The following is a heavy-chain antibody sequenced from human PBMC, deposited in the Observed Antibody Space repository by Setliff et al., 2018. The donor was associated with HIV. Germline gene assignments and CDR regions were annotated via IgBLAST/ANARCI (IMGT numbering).Heavy chain of an antibody. J-gene: IGHJ5*02. V-gene: IGHV4-34*01. CDR2: INDNGST. CDR1: GGSFSGYY. CDR3: ARSTVGAGASFP. Sequence: PSETLSLTCAVYGGSFSGYYWSWIRLPPGKGLEWIGEINDNGSTNYNPSLKSRVTISVDTSKNQFSLKLSSVTAADTAVYYCARSTVGAGASFPWGRGILVTVSS. D-gene: IGHD1-26*01.